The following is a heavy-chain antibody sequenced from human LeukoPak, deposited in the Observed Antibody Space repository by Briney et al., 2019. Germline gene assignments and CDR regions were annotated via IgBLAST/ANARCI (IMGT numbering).Heavy chain of an antibody. V-gene: IGHV3-9*01. CDR3: ARAYKDRSLAGKREFFQH. Sequence: GRSLRLSCAASGFTFDNYAMNWVRQVPGKGLEWISLISWNSGTIGYADSVKGRFTIPRDNANNFLYLQMNSLRAEDTALYYCARAYKDRSLAGKREFFQHWGQGTLVTVSS. CDR2: ISWNSGTI. CDR1: GFTFDNYA. J-gene: IGHJ1*01. D-gene: IGHD6-19*01.